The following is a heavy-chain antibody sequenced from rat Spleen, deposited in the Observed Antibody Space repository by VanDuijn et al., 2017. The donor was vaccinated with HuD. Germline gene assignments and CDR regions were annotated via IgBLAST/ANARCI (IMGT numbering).Heavy chain of an antibody. CDR3: TRGYVMDA. CDR1: GFTFTNYD. CDR2: ISTGGGNT. V-gene: IGHV5S23*01. J-gene: IGHJ4*01. Sequence: EVQLVESGGGLVQPGRSLKLSCSASGFTFTNYDMAWVRQAPTKGLEWIASISTGGGNTYYRDSVKGRFTISRDNAKSTLYLQMDSLRSEDTATYYCTRGYVMDAWGQGASVTVSS.